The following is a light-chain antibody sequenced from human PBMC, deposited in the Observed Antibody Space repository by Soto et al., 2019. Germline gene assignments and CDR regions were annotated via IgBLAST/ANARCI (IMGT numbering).Light chain of an antibody. J-gene: IGKJ5*01. CDR3: QQYNNSPT. CDR1: QSISSN. V-gene: IGKV3-15*01. Sequence: EIVMTQSPATLSVSPGERATLSCRASQSISSNLAWYQQKPGEAPRLLIYDASTRATGIPARFSGSGSGTEFTPTISRLQSEYFAVYYCQQYNNSPTFGQGTRLEIK. CDR2: DAS.